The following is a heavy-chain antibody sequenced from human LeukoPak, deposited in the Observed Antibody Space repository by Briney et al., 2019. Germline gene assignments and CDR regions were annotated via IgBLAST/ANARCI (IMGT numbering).Heavy chain of an antibody. CDR1: GFTFSNYA. J-gene: IGHJ4*02. CDR3: ARDRQIGYEYYY. Sequence: PGGSLRLSCAASGFTFSNYAMHWVRQATGKGLEWVAVISYDGSNKYYADSVKGRFTISRDNSEKTLHLQMNGLRVEDTAVYYCARDRQIGYEYYYWGQGTLVTVSS. D-gene: IGHD2/OR15-2a*01. V-gene: IGHV3-30-3*01. CDR2: ISYDGSNK.